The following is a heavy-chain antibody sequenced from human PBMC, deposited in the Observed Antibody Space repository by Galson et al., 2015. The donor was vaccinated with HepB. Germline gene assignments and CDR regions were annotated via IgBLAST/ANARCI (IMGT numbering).Heavy chain of an antibody. Sequence: SLRLSCATSGFNFSSFAMSWVRQAPGKGLEWVAGISASGATSHHVDSVKGRFTISRDSSKNMVFLQMNNLRAEDTAVYFCAREGLTYTSDDFWSAYTYDHYNCFDAWGQGTLSPSPQ. CDR3: AREGLTYTSDDFWSAYTYDHYNCFDA. D-gene: IGHD3-3*01. CDR2: ISASGATS. V-gene: IGHV3-23*01. CDR1: GFNFSSFA. J-gene: IGHJ5*02.